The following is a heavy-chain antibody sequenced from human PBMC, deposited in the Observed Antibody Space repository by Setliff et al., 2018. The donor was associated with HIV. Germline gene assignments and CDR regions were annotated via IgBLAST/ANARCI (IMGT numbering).Heavy chain of an antibody. CDR3: AREVNIPVLGITDDAFDI. V-gene: IGHV4-30-4*08. Sequence: SETLSLTCTVSGASMSSGDYYWSWIRQPPGKGLEWIGYIYYSGNSYYNPSLKSRVTLSVDTSKNQFSLKVNSVTAADTAVYYCAREVNIPVLGITDDAFDIWGQGTMVTVSS. J-gene: IGHJ3*02. CDR2: IYYSGNS. CDR1: GASMSSGDYY. D-gene: IGHD3-10*01.